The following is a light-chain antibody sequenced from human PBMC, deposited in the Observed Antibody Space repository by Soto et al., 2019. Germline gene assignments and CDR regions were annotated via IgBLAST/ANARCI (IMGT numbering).Light chain of an antibody. Sequence: QSVLTQPPSASGTPGQRVTISCSGSSSNFVSNTVNWYQQLPGTAPKLLIYSNNQRPSGVPDRFSGSKSGTSASLAISGLQSEDEADYYCAAWDDSLKVFGGGTKLTVL. CDR2: SNN. V-gene: IGLV1-44*01. J-gene: IGLJ3*02. CDR1: SSNFVSNT. CDR3: AAWDDSLKV.